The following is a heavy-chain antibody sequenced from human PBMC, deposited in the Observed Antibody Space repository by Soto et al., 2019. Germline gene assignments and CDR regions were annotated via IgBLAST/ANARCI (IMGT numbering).Heavy chain of an antibody. D-gene: IGHD6-6*01. CDR1: GFTFSNYA. CDR3: VKGAPRPHPVDY. Sequence: GGSLRLSCAASGFTFSNYAMSWVRQAPGKGLEWVSSITGSGRQTFYADSVKGRFTISRDNSRSTLFLQMNSLRAEDTAVYYCVKGAPRPHPVDYWGQGTLVTVSS. V-gene: IGHV3-23*01. J-gene: IGHJ4*02. CDR2: ITGSGRQT.